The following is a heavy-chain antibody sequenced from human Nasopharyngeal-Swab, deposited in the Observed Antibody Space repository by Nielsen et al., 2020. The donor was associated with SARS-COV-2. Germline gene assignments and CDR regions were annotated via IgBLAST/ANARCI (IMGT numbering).Heavy chain of an antibody. V-gene: IGHV3-48*03. CDR1: GFTFSIYE. CDR2: IHKGGGII. D-gene: IGHD3-10*01. Sequence: GGSLRLSCTASGFTFSIYEMNWVRQAPGKGLEWVSYIHKGGGIIYYADSVKGRFTIPRDNAKNSLSLQMNNLRVEDTAVYYCARGSKFYYAMDFWGQGTTVTVSS. CDR3: ARGSKFYYAMDF. J-gene: IGHJ6*02.